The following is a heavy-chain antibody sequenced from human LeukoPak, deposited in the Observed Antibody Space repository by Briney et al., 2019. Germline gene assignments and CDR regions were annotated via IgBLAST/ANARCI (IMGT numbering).Heavy chain of an antibody. CDR3: ARGKYTSDY. J-gene: IGHJ4*02. CDR1: GGSFSGYY. V-gene: IGHV4-59*01. CDR2: IYYSGST. D-gene: IGHD2-2*02. Sequence: SETLSLTCDVYGGSFSGYYWSWIRQPPGKGLEWIGYIYYSGSTNYNPSLKSRVTISVDTSKNQFSLKLSSVTAADTAVYYCARGKYTSDYWGQGTLVTVSS.